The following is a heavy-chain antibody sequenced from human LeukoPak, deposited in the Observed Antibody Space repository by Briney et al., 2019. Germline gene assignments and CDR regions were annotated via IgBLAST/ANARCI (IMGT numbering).Heavy chain of an antibody. V-gene: IGHV1-69*05. D-gene: IGHD3-10*01. Sequence: SVKVSCKASGGTFSSYAISWVRQAPGQGLEWMGGIIPIFGTANYAQKFQGRVTITTYESTSTAYMELSSLRSEDTAVYYCARSGSYYYYYYMDVWGKGTTVTVSS. CDR3: ARSGSYYYYYYMDV. J-gene: IGHJ6*03. CDR1: GGTFSSYA. CDR2: IIPIFGTA.